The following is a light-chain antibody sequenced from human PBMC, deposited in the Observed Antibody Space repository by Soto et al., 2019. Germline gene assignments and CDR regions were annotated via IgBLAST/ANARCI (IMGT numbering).Light chain of an antibody. V-gene: IGKV1-5*01. J-gene: IGKJ1*01. CDR1: QSISSW. CDR2: DAS. CDR3: QQSYSTSWT. Sequence: DIQMTQSPSTLSASVGDRVTITCRASQSISSWLAWYQQKPGKAPKLLIYDASSLETGVPSRFSGSGSGTDFTFTISSLQPEDIATYYCQQSYSTSWTFGQGTKVDIK.